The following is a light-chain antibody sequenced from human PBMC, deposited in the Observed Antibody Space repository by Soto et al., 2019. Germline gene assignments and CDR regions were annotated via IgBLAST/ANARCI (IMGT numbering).Light chain of an antibody. CDR1: SSDVGSYNL. J-gene: IGLJ2*01. V-gene: IGLV2-23*01. CDR3: CSYAGSSTSL. Sequence: QSALTQPASVSGSPGQSITISCTGTSSDVGSYNLVSWYQQHPGKAPKLMIYEGSKRPSGVSNRFSGSKSGNTASLTISGRQAEDEADYYCCSYAGSSTSLFGGGTKLTVL. CDR2: EGS.